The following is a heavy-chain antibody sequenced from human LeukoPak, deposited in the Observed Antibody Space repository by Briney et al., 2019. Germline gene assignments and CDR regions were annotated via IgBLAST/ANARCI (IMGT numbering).Heavy chain of an antibody. CDR1: GGSISSSSYY. J-gene: IGHJ6*03. CDR3: ARDGLRYFDWLFPPPYYMDV. Sequence: PSETLSLTCTVSGGSISSSSYYWGWIRQPPGKGLEWIGSIYYSGSTYYNPSLKSRVTISVDTSKNQFSLKLSSVTAADTAVYYCARDGLRYFDWLFPPPYYMDVWGKGTTVTVSS. CDR2: IYYSGST. D-gene: IGHD3-9*01. V-gene: IGHV4-39*07.